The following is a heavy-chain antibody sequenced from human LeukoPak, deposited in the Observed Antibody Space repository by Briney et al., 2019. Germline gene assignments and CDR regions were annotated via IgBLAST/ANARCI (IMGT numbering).Heavy chain of an antibody. J-gene: IGHJ4*02. V-gene: IGHV3-21*01. CDR1: GFTFSSYS. CDR2: ITGTSSYI. Sequence: GGSLRLSCAASGFTFSSYSMNWVRQAPGKGLEWVSSITGTSSYIYYADSVKGRFTISRDNAYNSLYLQMNSLRAEDAAVYYCARGVFYGSDNWGQGTLVTVSS. D-gene: IGHD3-10*01. CDR3: ARGVFYGSDN.